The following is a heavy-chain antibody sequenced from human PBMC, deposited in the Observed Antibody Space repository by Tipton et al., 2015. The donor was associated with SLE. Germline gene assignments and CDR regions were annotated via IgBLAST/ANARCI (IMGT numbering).Heavy chain of an antibody. CDR2: IIPIFGPP. V-gene: IGHV1-69*13. Sequence: QSGAEVKKPGASVKVSCEGSGYIFSTYGISWVRQAPGQGLEWMGSIIPIFGPPTYAKKFQGRVTITADESTSTAYMELTSLRSEDTAVYYCASEGKMGPSSDYWGQGTLVTVSS. J-gene: IGHJ4*02. CDR3: ASEGKMGPSSDY. D-gene: IGHD1-26*01. CDR1: GYIFSTYG.